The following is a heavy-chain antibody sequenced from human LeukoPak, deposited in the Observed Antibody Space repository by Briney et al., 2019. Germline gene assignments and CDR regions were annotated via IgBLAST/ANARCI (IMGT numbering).Heavy chain of an antibody. V-gene: IGHV3-20*04. D-gene: IGHD2-15*01. CDR1: GFTFNGYG. J-gene: IGHJ4*02. CDR2: INWSGGST. Sequence: PGGSLRLSCAASGFTFNGYGMSWVRQAPGKGLEWVSDINWSGGSTCYADSVKGRFTISRDNSKNSLYLQMNILRAEDAALYYGSKAFGYCNGCTCHRKGPFDYWGQGTLVTVSS. CDR3: SKAFGYCNGCTCHRKGPFDY.